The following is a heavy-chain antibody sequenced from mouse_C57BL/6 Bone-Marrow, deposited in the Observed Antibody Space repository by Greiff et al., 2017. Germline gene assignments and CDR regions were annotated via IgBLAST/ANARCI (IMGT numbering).Heavy chain of an antibody. CDR1: GFTFSSYG. J-gene: IGHJ3*01. D-gene: IGHD2-2*01. CDR2: ISSGGSYT. Sequence: EVQLVESGGDLVKPGGSLKLSCAASGFTFSSYGMSWVRQTPDKRLEWVATISSGGSYTYYPDSVKGRFTISRDNAKNTLYLQMSSLKSEDTAMYYCARHKTMVRGFAYWGQGTLVTVSA. CDR3: ARHKTMVRGFAY. V-gene: IGHV5-6*01.